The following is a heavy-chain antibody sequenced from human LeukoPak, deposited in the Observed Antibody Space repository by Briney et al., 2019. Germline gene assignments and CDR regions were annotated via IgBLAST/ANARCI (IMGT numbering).Heavy chain of an antibody. CDR1: GFTFGAYA. J-gene: IGHJ4*02. CDR3: ARLRDGYNLGSFDC. Sequence: GGSLRLPCVASGFTFGAYAMNWVRQAPGKGLEWVASISSSGGAIDYSDSVKGRFTISRDDAKNSLYLQMNSLRAEDTAVFYCARLRDGYNLGSFDCWGQGTLVTVSS. V-gene: IGHV3-21*01. D-gene: IGHD5-24*01. CDR2: ISSSGGAI.